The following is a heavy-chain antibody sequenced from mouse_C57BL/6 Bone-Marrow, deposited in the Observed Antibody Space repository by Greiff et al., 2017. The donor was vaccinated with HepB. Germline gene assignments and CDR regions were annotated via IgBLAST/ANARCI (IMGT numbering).Heavy chain of an antibody. CDR2: IDPSDSYT. CDR3: ASWVWFAY. CDR1: GYTFTSYW. V-gene: IGHV1-50*01. Sequence: VQLQESGAELVKPGASVKLSCKASGYTFTSYWMQWVKQRPGQGLEWIGEIDPSDSYTNYNQKFKGKATLTVDTSSNTAYMQLSSLTSEDSAVYYCASWVWFAYWGQGTLVTVSA. J-gene: IGHJ3*01.